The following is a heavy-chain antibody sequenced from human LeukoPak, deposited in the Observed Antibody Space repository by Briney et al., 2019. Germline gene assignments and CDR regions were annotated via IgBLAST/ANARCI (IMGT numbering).Heavy chain of an antibody. CDR2: IYYSGST. CDR1: GGSISSYY. Sequence: KPSETLSLTCTVSGGSISSYYWSWIRQPPGKGLEWIGYIYYSGSTYYNPSLKSRVTISVDTSKNQFSLNLSSVTAADTAVYYCARVVVVTANRHWFDPWGQGTLVTVSS. V-gene: IGHV4-59*06. J-gene: IGHJ5*02. D-gene: IGHD2-21*02. CDR3: ARVVVVTANRHWFDP.